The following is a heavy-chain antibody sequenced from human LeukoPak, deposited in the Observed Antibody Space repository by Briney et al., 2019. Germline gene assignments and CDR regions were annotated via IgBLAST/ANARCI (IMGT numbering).Heavy chain of an antibody. V-gene: IGHV1-18*04. J-gene: IGHJ4*02. CDR1: GYPFDNFG. CDR2: IGAHSGVT. Sequence: ASVKVSCKTSGYPFDNFGLTWVRQAPGQGLEWLGWIGAHSGVTHSAQSFRGRLAMTTDTSTNTAYLELRSLQSDDTAVYYCARDRVGGDLTGASLYWGQGTRVTVSS. D-gene: IGHD2-21*01. CDR3: ARDRVGGDLTGASLY.